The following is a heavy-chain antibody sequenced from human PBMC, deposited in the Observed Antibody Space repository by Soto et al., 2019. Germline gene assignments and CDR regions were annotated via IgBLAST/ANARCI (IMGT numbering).Heavy chain of an antibody. D-gene: IGHD6-13*01. Sequence: EVQLVESGGGLVQPGGSLRLSCAASGFTFSSYSMNWVRQAPGKGLEWVSYISSSSSTIYYADSVKGRFTISRDNAKNSVYLQRNSLRAEDTAVYYCARDAGPYSSSWLGYWGQGTLVTVSS. CDR3: ARDAGPYSSSWLGY. CDR1: GFTFSSYS. CDR2: ISSSSSTI. J-gene: IGHJ4*02. V-gene: IGHV3-48*01.